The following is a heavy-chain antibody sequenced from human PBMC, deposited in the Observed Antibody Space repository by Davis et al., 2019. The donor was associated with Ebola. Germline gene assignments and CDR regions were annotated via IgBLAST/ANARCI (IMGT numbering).Heavy chain of an antibody. J-gene: IGHJ3*02. CDR2: ISWNSGSI. CDR3: ARVQEMATQMGGDAFDI. Sequence: PGGSLRLSCAASGFTFDAYAMHWVRQAPGKGLEWVSGISWNSGSIGYADSVKGRFTISRDNAKNSLYLQMNSLRAEDTAVYYCARVQEMATQMGGDAFDIWGQGTMVTVSS. D-gene: IGHD5-24*01. CDR1: GFTFDAYA. V-gene: IGHV3-9*01.